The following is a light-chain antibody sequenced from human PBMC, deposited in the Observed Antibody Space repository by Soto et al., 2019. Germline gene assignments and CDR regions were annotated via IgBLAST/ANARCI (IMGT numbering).Light chain of an antibody. V-gene: IGLV2-8*01. CDR1: SSDVGAYIF. J-gene: IGLJ1*01. CDR2: DVN. CDR3: SSYAGSSNV. Sequence: LTQPPSASGSPGQSVTISCIGTSSDVGAYIFVSWYQQHPGKAPKLMVYDVNRRPPGVPDRFFGSKSGNTASLTVSGLTAQDEADYYCSSYAGSSNVFGTGTKVTV.